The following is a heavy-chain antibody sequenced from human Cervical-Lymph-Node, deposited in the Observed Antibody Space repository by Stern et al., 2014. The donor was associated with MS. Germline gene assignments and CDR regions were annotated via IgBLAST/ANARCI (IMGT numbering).Heavy chain of an antibody. V-gene: IGHV1-3*01. Sequence: VQLLQSWAEVKKPGASVKVSCKASGYTFATFAVHWVRQAPGQRLEWMGGIAASNANTKYSQKFQDRLTFTRDTSANTVYMELSSLRSEDTAVYFCARGRGVVLAASYFDYWGQGTLLTVSS. CDR2: IAASNANT. CDR1: GYTFATFA. D-gene: IGHD2-15*01. CDR3: ARGRGVVLAASYFDY. J-gene: IGHJ4*02.